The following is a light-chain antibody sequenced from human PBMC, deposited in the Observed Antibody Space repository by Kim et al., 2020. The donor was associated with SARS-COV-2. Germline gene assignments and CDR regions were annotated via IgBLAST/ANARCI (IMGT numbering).Light chain of an antibody. CDR1: QSISSSY. J-gene: IGKJ1*01. V-gene: IGKV3-20*01. CDR3: QKYGSSRA. CDR2: GAS. Sequence: EIVLTQSPGTLSLSPGERATLSCRASQSISSSYLAWYQQKPGQAPRLLIYGASSRATGIPDRFSGSGSGTDFTLTISRLEPEDFAVYYCQKYGSSRAFGQRTKMDIK.